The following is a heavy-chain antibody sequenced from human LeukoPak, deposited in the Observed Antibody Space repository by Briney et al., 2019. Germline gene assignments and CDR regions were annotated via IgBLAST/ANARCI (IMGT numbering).Heavy chain of an antibody. J-gene: IGHJ4*02. CDR2: IYYSGIT. CDR3: ARVDPYWNVRADY. Sequence: PSGTLSLTRTLSRGSPSSTSYYSGWTRQPPGEGLEWIWSIYYSGITYYNPPLKSQVTISVDTSKNQFSMKLSSVTAADTAVYYCARVDPYWNVRADYWGQGTLVTVSS. V-gene: IGHV4-39*01. D-gene: IGHD1-1*01. CDR1: RGSPSSTSYY.